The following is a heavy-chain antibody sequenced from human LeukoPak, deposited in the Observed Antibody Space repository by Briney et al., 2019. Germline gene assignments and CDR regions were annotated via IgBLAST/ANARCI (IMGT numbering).Heavy chain of an antibody. J-gene: IGHJ4*02. CDR1: GFTFSSYA. Sequence: GGSLRLSCAASGFTFSSYAMSWVRQVPGKGLEWVSVISGSGDNTYYADSVKGRFTISRDNFKNMLYLQMNSLRAEDTAVYYCAKWKYSNSGIDDYWGQGTLVTVSS. CDR2: ISGSGDNT. CDR3: AKWKYSNSGIDDY. V-gene: IGHV3-23*01. D-gene: IGHD6-6*01.